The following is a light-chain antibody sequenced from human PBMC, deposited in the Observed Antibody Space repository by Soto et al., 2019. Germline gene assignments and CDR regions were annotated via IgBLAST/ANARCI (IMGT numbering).Light chain of an antibody. V-gene: IGLV2-8*01. J-gene: IGLJ1*01. Sequence: QAALPHPPSPSGSPGRSVAISCTGGSSDLGGYNYVSWYQQRPGKVPRLIIYEVTKRPSGVPDRFSGSKSGNTASLTVAGLQADDDADYYCCSYAGSNNYYLFGPGTKVTVL. CDR2: EVT. CDR1: SSDLGGYNY. CDR3: CSYAGSNNYYL.